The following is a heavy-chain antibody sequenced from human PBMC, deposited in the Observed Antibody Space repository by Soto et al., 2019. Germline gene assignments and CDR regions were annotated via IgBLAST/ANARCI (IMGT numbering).Heavy chain of an antibody. V-gene: IGHV3-74*01. CDR3: VRTSLVVAAATREDY. CDR1: GFTFSSYW. Sequence: VQLVESGGGLVQPGGSLRLSCAASGFTFSSYWMHWVRHAPGKGLVWVSRINSDGSSTSYADSVKGRFTISRDNAKHTLYLQMNRLRAEDTAVYYCVRTSLVVAAATREDYWGQGTLVTVSS. D-gene: IGHD2-15*01. CDR2: INSDGSST. J-gene: IGHJ4*02.